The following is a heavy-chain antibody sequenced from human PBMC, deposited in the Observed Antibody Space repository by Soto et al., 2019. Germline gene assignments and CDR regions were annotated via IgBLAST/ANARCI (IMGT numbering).Heavy chain of an antibody. CDR1: GFRFSDHY. CDR2: ISGGGTTM. CDR3: AGDPYYYGSAF. V-gene: IGHV3-11*01. Sequence: GGSLRLSCAASGFRFSDHYMTWIRQAPGKGLEWVSKISGGGTTMYYADSVKGRFTVSRDNAKNSLYLQMNSLRAEDTAVYYCAGDPYYYGSAFWGQGALVTVSS. J-gene: IGHJ4*02. D-gene: IGHD3-10*01.